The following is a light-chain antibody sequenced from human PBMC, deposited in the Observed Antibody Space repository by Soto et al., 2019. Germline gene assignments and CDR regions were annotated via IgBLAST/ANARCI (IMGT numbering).Light chain of an antibody. V-gene: IGKV1-39*01. CDR2: DAS. Sequence: DIQMTQSPSSLSASVGDSVTIPCRASQSISSWLAWYQQKPGKAPKLLIYDASSLESGVPSRFSGSGSGTEFTLTISSLQPEDFATYYCQQSYSTPRTFGQGTKVDIK. CDR1: QSISSW. CDR3: QQSYSTPRT. J-gene: IGKJ1*01.